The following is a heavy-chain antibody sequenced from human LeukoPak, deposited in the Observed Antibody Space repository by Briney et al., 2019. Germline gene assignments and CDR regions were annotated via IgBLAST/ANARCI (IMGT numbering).Heavy chain of an antibody. CDR3: ARYCSSTSCSFFDY. CDR2: IYHSGST. CDR1: GGSISSGGYS. D-gene: IGHD2-2*01. V-gene: IGHV4-30-2*01. J-gene: IGHJ4*02. Sequence: SETLSLTCAVSGGSISSGGYSWSWIRQPPGKGLEWIWYIYHSGSTYYNPSLKSRVTISVDRSKNQFSLKLSSVTAADTAVYYCARYCSSTSCSFFDYWGQGTLVTVSS.